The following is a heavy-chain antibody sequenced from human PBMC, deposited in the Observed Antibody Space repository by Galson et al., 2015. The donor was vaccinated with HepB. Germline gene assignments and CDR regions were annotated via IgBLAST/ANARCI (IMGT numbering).Heavy chain of an antibody. CDR1: GGSISSSSYY. V-gene: IGHV4-39*01. CDR2: IYYSGST. D-gene: IGHD6-13*01. J-gene: IGHJ1*01. Sequence: ETLSLTCTVSGGSISSSSYYWGWIRQPPGKGLEWIGSIYYSGSTYYNPSLKSRVTISVDTSKNQFSLKLSSVTAADTAVYYCARLFDSSRLFQHWGQGTLVTVSS. CDR3: ARLFDSSRLFQH.